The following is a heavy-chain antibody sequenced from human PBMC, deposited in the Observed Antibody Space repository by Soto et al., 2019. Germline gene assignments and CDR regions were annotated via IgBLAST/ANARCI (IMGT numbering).Heavy chain of an antibody. CDR3: AAHLYYYNSSRYYNFDY. CDR1: GFTFTSSA. Sequence: SLKVSCKASGFTFTSSAVQWVRQARGQSLEWIGWIVVGSGNTNYAQKFQERVTITRDMSTSTAHMELSSLRSEDTAVYYCAAHLYYYNSSRYYNFDYWGQGTLVTVYS. CDR2: IVVGSGNT. V-gene: IGHV1-58*01. J-gene: IGHJ4*02. D-gene: IGHD3-22*01.